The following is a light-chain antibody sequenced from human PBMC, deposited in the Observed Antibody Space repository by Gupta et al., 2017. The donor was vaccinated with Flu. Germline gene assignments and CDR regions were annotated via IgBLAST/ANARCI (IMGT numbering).Light chain of an antibody. CDR2: DDG. CDR3: ETWDTSSDAYV. J-gene: IGLJ3*02. Sequence: VNIYSAGRSSNIGKKYVAWYQQLPGTAPKLIIYDDGKRPSGIPDRFSGSKSGTSATLTINGLEAGDEAEYYCETWDTSSDAYVFGGGTKVTVL. CDR1: SSNIGKKY. V-gene: IGLV1-51*02.